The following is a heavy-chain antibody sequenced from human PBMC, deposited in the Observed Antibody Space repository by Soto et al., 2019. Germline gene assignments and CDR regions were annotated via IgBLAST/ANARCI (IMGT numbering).Heavy chain of an antibody. Sequence: GGSLRLSCAASGFTFSSYAMSWVRQAPGKGLEWVSAISGSGGSTYYADSVKGRFTISRDNSKNTLYLQMNSLRAEDTAVYYCAKGSCSGGSCQYFFDYWGQGTLVTVSS. CDR1: GFTFSSYA. V-gene: IGHV3-23*01. J-gene: IGHJ4*02. CDR2: ISGSGGST. CDR3: AKGSCSGGSCQYFFDY. D-gene: IGHD2-15*01.